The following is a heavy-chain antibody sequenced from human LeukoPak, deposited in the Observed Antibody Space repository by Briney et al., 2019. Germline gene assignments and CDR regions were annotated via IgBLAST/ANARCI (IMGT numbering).Heavy chain of an antibody. CDR1: GYTLTELS. Sequence: ASVKVSCKVSGYTLTELSMHWVRQAPGKGLEWMGGFDPEDGETIYAQKFQGRVTMTEDTSTDTAYMELSSLRSEDTAAYYCATENWGEGNYYYMDVWGKGTTVTVSS. J-gene: IGHJ6*03. CDR2: FDPEDGET. D-gene: IGHD7-27*01. CDR3: ATENWGEGNYYYMDV. V-gene: IGHV1-24*01.